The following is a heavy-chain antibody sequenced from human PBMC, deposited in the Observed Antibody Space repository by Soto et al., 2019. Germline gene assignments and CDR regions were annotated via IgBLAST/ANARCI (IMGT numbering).Heavy chain of an antibody. Sequence: PGGSLRLSCAASGFTFSIYGMHWVRQAPGKGLEWVAVIWYDGSNKYYADSVKGRFTISRDNSKNTLYLQMNSLRAEDTAVYYCARDPLYSSGWYWFDPWGQGTLVTVSS. CDR1: GFTFSIYG. CDR3: ARDPLYSSGWYWFDP. D-gene: IGHD6-19*01. CDR2: IWYDGSNK. J-gene: IGHJ5*02. V-gene: IGHV3-33*01.